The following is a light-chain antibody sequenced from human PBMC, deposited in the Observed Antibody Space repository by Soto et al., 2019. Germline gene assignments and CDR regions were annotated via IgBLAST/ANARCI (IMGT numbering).Light chain of an antibody. V-gene: IGLV2-14*01. CDR1: SSDVGDFDC. J-gene: IGLJ2*01. CDR3: SSYTSSSTLV. Sequence: QSALAQPASVSGSPGQSITVSCTGTSSDVGDFDCVSWYQQHPGKAPKLMIYEVSDRPSGVSNRFSGSKSGDTASLTISGLQAEDEADYYCSSYTSSSTLVFGGGTQLTAL. CDR2: EVS.